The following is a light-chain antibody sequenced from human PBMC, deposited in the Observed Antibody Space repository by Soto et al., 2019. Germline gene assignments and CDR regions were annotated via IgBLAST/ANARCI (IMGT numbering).Light chain of an antibody. Sequence: QSALTQPASVSGSPGQSITISCFGTRDNVGSYNLVSWYQHHPGKAPKLVIYEGTKRPSGVSGRFSGSKSGNTASLTISGLRADDEAHYYCCSYEGFRTCVIFGGGTQLTVL. J-gene: IGLJ2*01. V-gene: IGLV2-23*01. CDR2: EGT. CDR1: RDNVGSYNL. CDR3: CSYEGFRTCVI.